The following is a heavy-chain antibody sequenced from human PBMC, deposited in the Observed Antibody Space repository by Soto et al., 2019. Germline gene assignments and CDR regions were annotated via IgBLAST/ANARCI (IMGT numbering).Heavy chain of an antibody. CDR2: ISSSSSYA. CDR3: ARGYYDSRGYTGFDY. V-gene: IGHV3-11*06. D-gene: IGHD3-22*01. CDR1: GFTFSDYY. Sequence: GGSLRLSCAASGFTFSDYYMSWIRQAPGEGLEWVAYISSSSSYANYADSVKGRFTISRDNAKNSLYLQMNSLRAEDTAVYYCARGYYDSRGYTGFDYWGQGPLVTVSS. J-gene: IGHJ4*02.